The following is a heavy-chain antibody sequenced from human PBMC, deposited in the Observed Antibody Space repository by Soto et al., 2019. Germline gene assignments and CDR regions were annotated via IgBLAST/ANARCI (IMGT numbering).Heavy chain of an antibody. J-gene: IGHJ6*02. CDR1: GGSFSGYY. CDR2: INHSGST. Sequence: SETLSLTCAVCGGSFSGYYWSWIRQPPGKGLEWIGEINHSGSTNYNPSLKSRVTISVDTSKNQFSLKLSSVTAADTAVYYCARGPLLRVGATRYYGMDVWGQGTTVTVSS. CDR3: ARGPLLRVGATRYYGMDV. V-gene: IGHV4-34*01. D-gene: IGHD1-26*01.